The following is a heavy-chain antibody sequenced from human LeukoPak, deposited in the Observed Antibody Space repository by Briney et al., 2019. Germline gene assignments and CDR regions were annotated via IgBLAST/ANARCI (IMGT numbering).Heavy chain of an antibody. Sequence: GASVKVSCKASGYTFTGYYMHWVRQAPGQGLEWMGWINPNSGGTNYAQKFQGRVTMTRDTSISTAYMELSRLRSDDTAVYYCARDRGYSYGYAAFDYWGPGTLVTVSS. CDR3: ARDRGYSYGYAAFDY. CDR1: GYTFTGYY. V-gene: IGHV1-2*02. J-gene: IGHJ4*02. D-gene: IGHD5-18*01. CDR2: INPNSGGT.